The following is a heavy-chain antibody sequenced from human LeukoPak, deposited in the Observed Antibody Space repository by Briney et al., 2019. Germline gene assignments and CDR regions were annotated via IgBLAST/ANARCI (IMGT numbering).Heavy chain of an antibody. J-gene: IGHJ4*02. V-gene: IGHV3-7*01. D-gene: IGHD5-24*01. CDR1: GFTFTNWW. CDR2: INIDGSET. Sequence: PGGSLRLSCAASGFTFTNWWMTWVRQTPGKGLERVANINIDGSETYYMGSVRGRFSISRDNAKNSMYLEMYSLRVEDTAVYFCVRDRGWQQFDYWGQGTLVTVSS. CDR3: VRDRGWQQFDY.